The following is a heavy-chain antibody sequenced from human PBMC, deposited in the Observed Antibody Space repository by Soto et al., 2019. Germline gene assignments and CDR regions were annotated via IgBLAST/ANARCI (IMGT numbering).Heavy chain of an antibody. J-gene: IGHJ4*02. Sequence: ASVKVSCKASGGTFSSYAISWVRQAPGQGLEWMGGIIPIFGTANYAQKFQGRVTITADESTSTAYMELSSLRSEDTAVYYCARTEMATITPFDYWGQGTLVTVSS. D-gene: IGHD5-12*01. V-gene: IGHV1-69*13. CDR2: IIPIFGTA. CDR3: ARTEMATITPFDY. CDR1: GGTFSSYA.